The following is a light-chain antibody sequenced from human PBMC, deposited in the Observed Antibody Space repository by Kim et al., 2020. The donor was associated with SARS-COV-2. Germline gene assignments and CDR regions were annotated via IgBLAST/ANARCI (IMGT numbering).Light chain of an antibody. CDR1: DIGYKT. CDR3: QVWDTSTDHQV. Sequence: APGKTARITCDGNDIGYKTVHWYQKKPGQAPMLVMYYDTDRPSGIPARFSGSKSGKTATLTISRVEAGDEADYYCQVWDTSTDHQVFGSGTKVTVL. CDR2: YDT. J-gene: IGLJ1*01. V-gene: IGLV3-21*04.